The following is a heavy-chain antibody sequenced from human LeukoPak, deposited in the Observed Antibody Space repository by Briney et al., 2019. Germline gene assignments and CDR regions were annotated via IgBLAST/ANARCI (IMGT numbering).Heavy chain of an antibody. CDR3: ARDQIFGVVQDY. J-gene: IGHJ4*02. CDR2: IKQDGSEK. D-gene: IGHD3-3*01. Sequence: GGSLRLSCATSGFTFSTYWMNWVRQAPGKGLEWVANIKQDGSEKYYVDSVKGRFTISRDNAKNSLYLQMNSLRAEDTAVYYCARDQIFGVVQDYWGQGTLVTVSS. CDR1: GFTFSTYW. V-gene: IGHV3-7*01.